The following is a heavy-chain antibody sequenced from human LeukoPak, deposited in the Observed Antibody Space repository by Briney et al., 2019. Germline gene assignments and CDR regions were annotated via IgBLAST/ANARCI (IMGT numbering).Heavy chain of an antibody. D-gene: IGHD3-16*02. J-gene: IGHJ3*02. V-gene: IGHV3-9*03. CDR3: AKGLRVWGSYRPDAFDI. CDR2: ISWHTVSI. CDR1: GFTFDDYA. Sequence: PGRSLRLSCAASGFTFDDYAMHWVRQAPGKGVEGVSGISWHTVSIGYADSVKGRFTISRDNAKNSLYLQMNSLRAEDMALYYCAKGLRVWGSYRPDAFDIWGQGTMVTVSS.